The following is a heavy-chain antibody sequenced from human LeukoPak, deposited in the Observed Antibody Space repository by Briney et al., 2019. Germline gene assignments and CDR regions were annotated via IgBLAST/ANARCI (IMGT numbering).Heavy chain of an antibody. CDR3: AKKGEAFDI. Sequence: GGSLRLSCAASGFTFSSYGMHWVRQAPGKGLEWVAVIWYDGSNKYYADSVKGRFTISRDNSKNTLYLQMNSLRAEDTAVYYCAKKGEAFDIWGQGTMVTVSS. CDR1: GFTFSSYG. J-gene: IGHJ3*02. V-gene: IGHV3-33*06. CDR2: IWYDGSNK.